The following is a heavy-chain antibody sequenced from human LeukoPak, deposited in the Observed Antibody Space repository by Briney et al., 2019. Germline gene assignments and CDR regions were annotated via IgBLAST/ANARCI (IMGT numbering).Heavy chain of an antibody. J-gene: IGHJ4*02. CDR2: INHSGST. D-gene: IGHD3-10*01. CDR3: AIVGSGSPSAY. CDR1: GGSFSGYY. Sequence: SETLSLTCAVYGGSFSGYYWSWIRQPPGKGLEWIGEINHSGSTNYNPSLKSRVTISVDTSKNQFSLKLSSVTAAYTAVYYCAIVGSGSPSAYWGQGTLVTVSS. V-gene: IGHV4-34*01.